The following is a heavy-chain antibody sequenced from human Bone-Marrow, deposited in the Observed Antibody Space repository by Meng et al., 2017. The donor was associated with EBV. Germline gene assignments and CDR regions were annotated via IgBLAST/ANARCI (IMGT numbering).Heavy chain of an antibody. D-gene: IGHD3-10*01. J-gene: IGHJ5*02. Sequence: QLQLQESGPGLVKPSXTLSLTCTXSGGSISSSSYYWGWIRQPPGKGLEWIGSIYYSGSTYYNPSLKSRVTISVDTSKNQFSLKLSSVTAADTAVYYCARADYYGSGEGWFDPWGQGTLVTVSS. CDR2: IYYSGST. CDR1: GGSISSSSYY. V-gene: IGHV4-39*01. CDR3: ARADYYGSGEGWFDP.